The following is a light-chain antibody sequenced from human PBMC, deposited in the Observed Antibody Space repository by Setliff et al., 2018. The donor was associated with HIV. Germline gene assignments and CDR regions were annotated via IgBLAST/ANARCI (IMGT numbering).Light chain of an antibody. CDR2: SDS. J-gene: IGLJ3*02. CDR1: RSNIGDNI. V-gene: IGLV1-44*01. Sequence: QSVLTQPPSASGTPGQRVTISCSGSRSNIGDNIVNWYQQLPGTAPKLLIHSDSQRPSGVPDRFAGSRSDTSASLAISGLQSQDEADYYCATWDDSLNGVVFGGGTKVTVL. CDR3: ATWDDSLNGVV.